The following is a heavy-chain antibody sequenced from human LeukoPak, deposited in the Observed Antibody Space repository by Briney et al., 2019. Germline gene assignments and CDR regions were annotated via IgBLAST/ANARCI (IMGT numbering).Heavy chain of an antibody. J-gene: IGHJ2*01. V-gene: IGHV3-48*04. CDR3: FCSGSYWSLGL. Sequence: GGSLRLSCAASGFTFSSYSMNWVRQAPGKGLEWLSYITSSSTTIDYADSVKGRFTISRDNAKNSLYLQMNSLRAEDTAVYYCFCSGSYWSLGLWGRGTLVTVSS. CDR1: GFTFSSYS. D-gene: IGHD3-10*02. CDR2: ITSSSTTI.